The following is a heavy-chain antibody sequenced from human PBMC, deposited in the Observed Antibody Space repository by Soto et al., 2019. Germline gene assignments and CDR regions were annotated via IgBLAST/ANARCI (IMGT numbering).Heavy chain of an antibody. D-gene: IGHD7-27*01. V-gene: IGHV1-8*01. CDR3: ARGPPNWGFDY. CDR1: GYTFTSYD. Sequence: ASVKVSCKASGYTFTSYDIKWVRQATGQGLGWVGWMSPNSGNTGYAQKFQGRVTMTRTTSASTAYMELTSLRSDDTAIYYCARGPPNWGFDYWGQGTLVTVSS. J-gene: IGHJ4*02. CDR2: MSPNSGNT.